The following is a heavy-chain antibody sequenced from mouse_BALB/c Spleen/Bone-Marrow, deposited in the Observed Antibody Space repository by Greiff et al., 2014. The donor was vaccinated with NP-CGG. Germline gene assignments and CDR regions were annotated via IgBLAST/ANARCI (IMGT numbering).Heavy chain of an antibody. D-gene: IGHD2-14*01. CDR2: IWAGGST. J-gene: IGHJ4*01. Sequence: VQVVESGPGLVAPSQSLSITCTVSGFSLTSYGVHWVRQPPGKGLEWLGVIWAGGSTNYISALMSRLSITKDNSKSQVFLKMNSLQTDDTAMYYCFSYYRYADYAMDYWGQGASVTVSS. V-gene: IGHV2-9*02. CDR1: GFSLTSYG. CDR3: FSYYRYADYAMDY.